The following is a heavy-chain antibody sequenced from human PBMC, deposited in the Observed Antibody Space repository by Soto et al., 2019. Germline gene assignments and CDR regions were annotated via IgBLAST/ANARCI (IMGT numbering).Heavy chain of an antibody. V-gene: IGHV1-69*13. Sequence: SVKVSCKASGVTFSSYAISWVRQAPGQGLEWMGGIIPIFGTANYAQKFQGRVTITADESTSTAYMELSSLRSEDTAVYYCARDPGYCSGGSCYNWFDPWGQGTLVTVSS. CDR1: GVTFSSYA. D-gene: IGHD2-15*01. CDR3: ARDPGYCSGGSCYNWFDP. CDR2: IIPIFGTA. J-gene: IGHJ5*02.